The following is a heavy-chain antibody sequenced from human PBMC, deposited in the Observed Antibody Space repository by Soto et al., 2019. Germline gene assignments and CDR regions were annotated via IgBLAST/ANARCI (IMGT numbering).Heavy chain of an antibody. CDR2: IWYDGSNK. J-gene: IGHJ4*01. CDR1: VFTFSNYG. V-gene: IGHV3-33*01. Sequence: LSCAASVFTFSNYGMHWVRQAPGKALEWVAVIWYDGSNKYYADSVKGRFTISRDNSKNTLYLQMDSLRAEDTAVYYCARAAAGNSPFDYWG. D-gene: IGHD6-13*01. CDR3: ARAAAGNSPFDY.